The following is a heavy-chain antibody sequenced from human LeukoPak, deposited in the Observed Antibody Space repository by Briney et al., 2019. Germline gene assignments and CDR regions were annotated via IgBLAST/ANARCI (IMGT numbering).Heavy chain of an antibody. V-gene: IGHV5-51*01. Sequence: GESLKISCKGSGYSFTTYWIGWVRQMPGKGLEWMGIIYPGDSHTTYSPSFQGQVTISADKSISTAYLQWSSLKASDTAMYYCAGSVLYYDSSGYSAFDIWGQGTMVTVSS. CDR3: AGSVLYYDSSGYSAFDI. J-gene: IGHJ3*02. D-gene: IGHD3-22*01. CDR1: GYSFTTYW. CDR2: IYPGDSHT.